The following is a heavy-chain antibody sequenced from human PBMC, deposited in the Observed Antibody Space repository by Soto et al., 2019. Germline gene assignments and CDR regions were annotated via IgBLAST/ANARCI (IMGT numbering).Heavy chain of an antibody. Sequence: ESGGGVVQPGRSLRLSCVASGFTFRSFAMHWVRQAPGKGLEWVAVMSYDGRNKNYADSVKGRVTISRDNSKNTLYLQMNSLRAEDTAVYYCAKVKGIAAGWGMDVWGQGTAVTVSS. J-gene: IGHJ6*02. D-gene: IGHD6-13*01. CDR2: MSYDGRNK. CDR1: GFTFRSFA. CDR3: AKVKGIAAGWGMDV. V-gene: IGHV3-30*04.